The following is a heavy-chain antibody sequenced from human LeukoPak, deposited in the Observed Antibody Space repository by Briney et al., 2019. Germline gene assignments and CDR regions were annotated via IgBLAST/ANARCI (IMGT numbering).Heavy chain of an antibody. CDR1: GYTFTGYY. V-gene: IGHV1-2*02. CDR3: ARDDRGYAFDI. J-gene: IGHJ3*02. Sequence: ASVQVSCKASGYTFTGYYMHWVRQAPGQGLEWMGWINPNSCGTNYAQKFQGRVTMTRDTSISTAYMELSRLRSDDTAVYYCARDDRGYAFDIWGQATMVTVSS. CDR2: INPNSCGT. D-gene: IGHD5-18*01.